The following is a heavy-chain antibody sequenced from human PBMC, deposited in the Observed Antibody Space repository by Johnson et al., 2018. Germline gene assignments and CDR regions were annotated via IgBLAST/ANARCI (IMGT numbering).Heavy chain of an antibody. CDR2: ITSKDKNYAT. V-gene: IGHV3-73*01. J-gene: IGHJ6*02. D-gene: IGHD4-11*01. CDR3: SRRRDYSLGMDV. CDR1: GFTFSVSA. Sequence: VQLQESGGGLVQPGGSLKLSCAGSGFTFSVSAMHWVRQASGKGLEWVGHITSKDKNYATEYAESLKGRFTISRDDSKSTAYLQMKSLKTEDTDVYYCSRRRDYSLGMDVWGQGTTVTVSS.